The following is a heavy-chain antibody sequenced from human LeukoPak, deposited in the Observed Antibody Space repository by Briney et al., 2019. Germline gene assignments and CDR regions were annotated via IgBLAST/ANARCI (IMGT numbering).Heavy chain of an antibody. J-gene: IGHJ4*02. Sequence: PSETLSLTCTVSGYSISTGYYWDWIRQPPGKGLEWIGTFYHSGSTYDNPSLKSRVTISVDTSKNQFSLKLSSVTAADTAVYYCARHDYVWGSYRYQHHPYFDYWGQGTLVTVSS. CDR2: FYHSGST. V-gene: IGHV4-38-2*02. D-gene: IGHD3-16*02. CDR1: GYSISTGYY. CDR3: ARHDYVWGSYRYQHHPYFDY.